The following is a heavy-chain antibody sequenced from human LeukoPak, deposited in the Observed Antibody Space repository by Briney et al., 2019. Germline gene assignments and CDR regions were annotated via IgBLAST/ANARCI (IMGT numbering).Heavy chain of an antibody. CDR3: ASVANDYGDYEFGY. J-gene: IGHJ4*02. CDR1: GGTFSSYA. Sequence: SVKVSCKASGGTFSSYAISWVRQAPGQGLEWMGRIIPILGIANYAQKFQGRVTITADESTSTAYMELSSLRSEDTAVYYCASVANDYGDYEFGYWGQGTLVTVSS. V-gene: IGHV1-69*04. D-gene: IGHD4-17*01. CDR2: IIPILGIA.